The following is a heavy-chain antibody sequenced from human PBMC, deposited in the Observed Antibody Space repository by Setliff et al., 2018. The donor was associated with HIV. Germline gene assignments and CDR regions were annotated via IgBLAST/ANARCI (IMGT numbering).Heavy chain of an antibody. J-gene: IGHJ3*02. Sequence: KSSETLSLTCTVSGGSISGSNYYWGWIRQPPGKGLEWVGSIYYSGSTNYNPSLKSRVTISLDTSKSQFSLKLTSVTAADTAVYYCAMPHPPHWKHGFDIWGQGTMVTVSS. CDR2: IYYSGST. D-gene: IGHD1-1*01. CDR1: GGSISGSNYY. V-gene: IGHV4-39*01. CDR3: AMPHPPHWKHGFDI.